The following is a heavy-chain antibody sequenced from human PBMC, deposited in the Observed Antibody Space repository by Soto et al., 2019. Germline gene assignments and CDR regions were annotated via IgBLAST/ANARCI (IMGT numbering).Heavy chain of an antibody. CDR3: ARESSGSCHDY. CDR1: GYTFTSYG. V-gene: IGHV1-18*01. CDR2: ITAYNGHT. J-gene: IGHJ4*02. Sequence: QVQLVQSGAEVKKPGASVKVSCKASGYTFTSYGISWVRQAPGQGLEWTGWITAYNGHTNYAPKLQGRVTMTTDTSTSTAYMELRSLGSDGTAVYYCARESSGSCHDYWGQGTLVTVSS. D-gene: IGHD6-13*01.